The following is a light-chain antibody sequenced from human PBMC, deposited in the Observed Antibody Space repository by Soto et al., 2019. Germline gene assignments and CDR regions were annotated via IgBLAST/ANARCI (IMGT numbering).Light chain of an antibody. CDR1: KSIGSD. J-gene: IGKJ1*01. Sequence: EIVMTQSPATLSVSPGERATLSCRASKSIGSDLAWYQQKPGQPLRLLIYAASTRAAGIPAMFGGSGSGTELTLTISSLESEDFSVYYCQQYKRWPRTFGRGTKVEIK. CDR3: QQYKRWPRT. CDR2: AAS. V-gene: IGKV3-15*01.